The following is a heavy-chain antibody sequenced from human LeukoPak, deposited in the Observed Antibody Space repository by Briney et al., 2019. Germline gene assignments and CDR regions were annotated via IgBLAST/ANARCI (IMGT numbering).Heavy chain of an antibody. V-gene: IGHV3-23*01. D-gene: IGHD6-19*01. Sequence: GGSLRLSCEASGFTFSRYAMTWVRQAPGKGLEWVSTIGGLGESTNYGDSVKGRFTISRDNSKNTLYLQMNSLRAEDTAVYYCAGGTRDSGLKWGPGTSVTVSS. CDR2: IGGLGEST. J-gene: IGHJ4*02. CDR1: GFTFSRYA. CDR3: AGGTRDSGLK.